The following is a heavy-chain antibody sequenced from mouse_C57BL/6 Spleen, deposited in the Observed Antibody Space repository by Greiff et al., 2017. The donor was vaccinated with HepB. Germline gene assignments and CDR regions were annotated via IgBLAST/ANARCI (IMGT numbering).Heavy chain of an antibody. CDR3: ARWDGNYYYAMDY. CDR1: GYTFTSYW. CDR2: IHPNSGST. V-gene: IGHV1-64*01. J-gene: IGHJ4*01. Sequence: QVQLQQPGAELVKPGASVKLSCKASGYTFTSYWMHWVKQRPGQGLEWIGMIHPNSGSTNYNEKFKSKATLTVDKSSSTAYMQLSSLTSEDSAVYYCARWDGNYYYAMDYWGQGTSVTVSS. D-gene: IGHD2-1*01.